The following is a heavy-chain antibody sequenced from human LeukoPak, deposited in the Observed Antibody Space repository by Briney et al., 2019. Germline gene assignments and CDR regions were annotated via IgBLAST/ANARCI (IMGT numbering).Heavy chain of an antibody. CDR3: ARRDGYNDFDY. Sequence: ASVKVSCKASGYTFSSYGITWVRQAPGQGLEWMGWISAYNGNTNYAQKLQGGVTMTTDTSTSTAYMELSSLRSEDTAVYYCARRDGYNDFDYWGQGTLVTVSS. CDR1: GYTFSSYG. V-gene: IGHV1-18*01. CDR2: ISAYNGNT. D-gene: IGHD5-24*01. J-gene: IGHJ4*02.